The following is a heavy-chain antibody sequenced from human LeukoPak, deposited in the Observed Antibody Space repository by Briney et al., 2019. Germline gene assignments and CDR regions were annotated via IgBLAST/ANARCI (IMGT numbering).Heavy chain of an antibody. Sequence: GGSLRLSCAASGFTFTEYSIIWVRQAPGKGLEWVSFISDISDRSSTIHYADSVKGRFTIPRDNAERSVYLQMNSLRADDTAVYYCARVRGPTLKTCYMDVWGTGTTVTVSS. CDR2: ISDRSSTI. CDR1: GFTFTEYS. CDR3: ARVRGPTLKTCYMDV. V-gene: IGHV3-48*04. J-gene: IGHJ6*03. D-gene: IGHD3-10*01.